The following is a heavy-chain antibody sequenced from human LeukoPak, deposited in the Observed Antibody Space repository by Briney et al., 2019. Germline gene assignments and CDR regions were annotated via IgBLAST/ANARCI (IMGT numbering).Heavy chain of an antibody. Sequence: GGSLRLSCAASGFTFSSYEVSWVRQAPGKGLEWVSYIRSSATTIYYADSVKGRFTISRDNAKNSLYLQMNSLRADDTAVYYCARTSTYGGFDPWGQGTLVTVSS. D-gene: IGHD3-10*01. CDR2: IRSSATTI. CDR1: GFTFSSYE. CDR3: ARTSTYGGFDP. V-gene: IGHV3-48*03. J-gene: IGHJ5*02.